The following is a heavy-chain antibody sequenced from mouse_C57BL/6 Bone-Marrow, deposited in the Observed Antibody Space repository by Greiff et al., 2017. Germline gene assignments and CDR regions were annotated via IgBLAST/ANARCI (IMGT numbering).Heavy chain of an antibody. CDR1: GYTFTGYW. D-gene: IGHD1-1*01. Sequence: QVQLKESGAELMKPGASVKLSCKATGYTFTGYWIEWVKQRPGHGLEWIGEILPGSGSTNYHEKFKGKATFTADTSSNTAYMQLSSLTTEDSAIYYCARKGYGSRRDLDYWGQGTTLTVSS. CDR3: ARKGYGSRRDLDY. CDR2: ILPGSGST. V-gene: IGHV1-9*01. J-gene: IGHJ2*01.